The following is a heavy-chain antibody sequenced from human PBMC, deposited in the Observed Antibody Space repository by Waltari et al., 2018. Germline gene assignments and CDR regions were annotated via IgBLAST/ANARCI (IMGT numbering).Heavy chain of an antibody. CDR3: AGSVKFGALYYYYGMDV. CDR1: GGTFSSYA. V-gene: IGHV1-69*05. D-gene: IGHD3-3*01. CDR2: IIPIFGTA. Sequence: QVQLVQSGAEVKKPGSSVKVSCKASGGTFSSYAISWVRQAPGQGLEWMGGIIPIFGTANYAQKFQGRVTITTDESTSTAYMELSSLRSEDTAVYYCAGSVKFGALYYYYGMDVWGQGTTVTVSS. J-gene: IGHJ6*02.